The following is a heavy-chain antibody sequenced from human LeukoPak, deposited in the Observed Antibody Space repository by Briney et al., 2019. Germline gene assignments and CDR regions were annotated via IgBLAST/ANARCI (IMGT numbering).Heavy chain of an antibody. Sequence: SVKVSCKASGGTFSSYAISRVRQAPGQGLEWMGGIIPIFGTANYAQKFQGRVTITTDESTSTAYMELSSLRSEDTAVYYCASSWLIDYYDSSANTPGLDAFDIWGQGTMVTVSS. J-gene: IGHJ3*02. D-gene: IGHD3-22*01. CDR2: IIPIFGTA. V-gene: IGHV1-69*05. CDR1: GGTFSSYA. CDR3: ASSWLIDYYDSSANTPGLDAFDI.